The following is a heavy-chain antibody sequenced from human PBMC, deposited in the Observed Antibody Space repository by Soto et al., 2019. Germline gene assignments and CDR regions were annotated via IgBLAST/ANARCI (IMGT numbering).Heavy chain of an antibody. D-gene: IGHD3-10*01. CDR2: IYYSGST. V-gene: IGHV4-59*08. Sequence: QVQLQESGPGLVKPSETLSLTCTVSGGSISSYYWSWIRQPPGKGLEWIGYIYYSGSTNYNPSLMSRVTISVDTSKTQFSLKRSSVTAADPAVYYCARGDLRYYYGSGSPTFDPWGQGTLVTVSS. CDR3: ARGDLRYYYGSGSPTFDP. CDR1: GGSISSYY. J-gene: IGHJ5*02.